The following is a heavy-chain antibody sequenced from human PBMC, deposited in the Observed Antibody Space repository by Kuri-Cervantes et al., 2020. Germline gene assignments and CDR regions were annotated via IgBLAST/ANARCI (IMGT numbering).Heavy chain of an antibody. D-gene: IGHD6-6*01. Sequence: SETPSLTTAASGGSNGSSIWWSWVRLHPGKGLEWIGEIYHRGSAYYNPSLKSRVTISLDKSKNQFSLKLSSVTAADTAVYYCARDTPSTIEGRRKFYYCYMGVWGKGTSVTVSS. CDR3: ARDTPSTIEGRRKFYYCYMGV. CDR1: GGSNGSSIW. V-gene: IGHV4-4*02. J-gene: IGHJ6*03. CDR2: IYHRGSA.